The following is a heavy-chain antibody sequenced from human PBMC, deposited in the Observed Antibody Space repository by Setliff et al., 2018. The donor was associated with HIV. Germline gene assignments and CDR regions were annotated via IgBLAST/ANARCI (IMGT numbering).Heavy chain of an antibody. CDR2: IYSDGRT. Sequence: PGGSLRLSCAASGFTVSDTHMTWVRQSPGKGLEWVSFIYSDGRTYYAESVKGRFTISRDNSKNTLYLQMNSLRAEDTAVYYCARDRSSGYYYPDAFDIWGQGTMVTVSS. D-gene: IGHD3-22*01. V-gene: IGHV3-53*01. J-gene: IGHJ3*02. CDR1: GFTVSDTH. CDR3: ARDRSSGYYYPDAFDI.